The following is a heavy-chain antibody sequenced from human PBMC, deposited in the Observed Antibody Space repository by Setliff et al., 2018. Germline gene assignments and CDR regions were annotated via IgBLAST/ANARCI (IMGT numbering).Heavy chain of an antibody. J-gene: IGHJ5*02. D-gene: IGHD6-19*01. CDR3: ARATRDSDGWYYEYSWFDP. Sequence: ASVKVSCKASGYTFTSNLINWVRQAPGQGLEWMGWISSYNGKTNYAQKLQGRVTMTTDTSTSTAYMELRSLRSDDTAVYYCARATRDSDGWYYEYSWFDPWGQGTLVTVSS. CDR2: ISSYNGKT. CDR1: GYTFTSNL. V-gene: IGHV1-18*01.